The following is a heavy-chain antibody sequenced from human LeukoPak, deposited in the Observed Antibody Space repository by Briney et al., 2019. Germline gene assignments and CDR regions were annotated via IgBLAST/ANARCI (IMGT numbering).Heavy chain of an antibody. V-gene: IGHV3-30*18. D-gene: IGHD6-19*01. CDR3: AKDWHSSGWYYFDY. CDR1: GLTFSSYG. J-gene: IGHJ4*02. Sequence: PGRSLRLSCAASGLTFSSYGMHWVRQAPGKGLEWVAVISYDGSNKYYADSVKGRSTISRDNSKNTLYLQMNSLRAEDTAVYYCAKDWHSSGWYYFDYWGQGTLVTVSS. CDR2: ISYDGSNK.